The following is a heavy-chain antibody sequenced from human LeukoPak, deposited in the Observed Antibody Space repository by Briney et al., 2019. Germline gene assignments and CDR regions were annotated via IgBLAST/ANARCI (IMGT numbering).Heavy chain of an antibody. CDR1: GGSMTNYY. CDR2: VYYTGRS. CDR3: TRDSGTGTTTGYYYGMDV. V-gene: IGHV4-59*01. J-gene: IGHJ6*02. D-gene: IGHD1-14*01. Sequence: SETLSLTCTVSGGSMTNYYWSWIRQPPGKGLEWIGFVYYTGRSSDNPSLKSRVTISVDTSKNQFSLWLTSVTAADTAVYYCTRDSGTGTTTGYYYGMDVWGQGTTVTVSS.